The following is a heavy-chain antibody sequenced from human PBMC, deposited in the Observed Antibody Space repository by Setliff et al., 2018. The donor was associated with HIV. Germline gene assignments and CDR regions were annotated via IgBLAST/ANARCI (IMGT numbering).Heavy chain of an antibody. J-gene: IGHJ4*02. CDR1: GGSISSGDYY. CDR2: IYYTGST. V-gene: IGHV4-30-4*08. Sequence: SETLSLTCTVSGGSISSGDYYWSWIRQHPRKGLEWIGYIYYTGSTYYNPSLKSRVTISIDKARDQFSLKLSSVTAADTAVYFCARHDNYDNGGYYNLYYFDSWGPGTLVTVSS. D-gene: IGHD3-22*01. CDR3: ARHDNYDNGGYYNLYYFDS.